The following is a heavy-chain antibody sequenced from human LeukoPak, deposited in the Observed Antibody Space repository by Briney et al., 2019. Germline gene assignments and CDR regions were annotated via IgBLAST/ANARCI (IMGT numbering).Heavy chain of an antibody. J-gene: IGHJ4*02. V-gene: IGHV4-59*01. CDR2: IYYSGST. Sequence: PSETLSLTCTVSGGSISSYYWSWIRQPPGKGLEWIGYIYYSGSTNYNPSLKGRVTISVDTSKNQFSLKLSSVNAADTAVYYCARADVLRYFDWLDSGYYFDYWGQGTLVTVSS. D-gene: IGHD3-9*01. CDR1: GGSISSYY. CDR3: ARADVLRYFDWLDSGYYFDY.